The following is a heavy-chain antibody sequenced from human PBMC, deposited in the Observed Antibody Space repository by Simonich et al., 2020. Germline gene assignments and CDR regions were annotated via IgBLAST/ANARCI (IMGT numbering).Heavy chain of an antibody. Sequence: QVQLQQWGAGLLKPSETLSLTCAVYGGSFSGYYWSWIRQPPGKGLEWIGEINNSGSTNYNPSLTSRVTISVDTSKNQFSLKLSSVTAADTAVYYCARHLQLGPFDYWGQGTLVTVSS. D-gene: IGHD1-1*01. V-gene: IGHV4-34*01. CDR2: INNSGST. CDR3: ARHLQLGPFDY. J-gene: IGHJ4*02. CDR1: GGSFSGYY.